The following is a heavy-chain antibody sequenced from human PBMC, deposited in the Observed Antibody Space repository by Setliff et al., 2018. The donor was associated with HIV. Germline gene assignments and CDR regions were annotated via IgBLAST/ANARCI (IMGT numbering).Heavy chain of an antibody. V-gene: IGHV1-46*01. J-gene: IGHJ4*02. CDR2: INPSSGGT. CDR3: VRDRGDATIFSWGHYFDY. D-gene: IGHD3-3*01. Sequence: GASVKVSCKASGYTFTNYYMHWVRQAPGQGLAWMGVINPSSGGTHYAQKFRGRVTMARDTSTTTVYMDLSSLTSEDTAVYFCVRDRGDATIFSWGHYFDYWGPGTLVTVSS. CDR1: GYTFTNYY.